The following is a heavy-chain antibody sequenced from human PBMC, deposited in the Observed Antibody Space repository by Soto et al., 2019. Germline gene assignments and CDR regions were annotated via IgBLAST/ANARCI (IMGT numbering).Heavy chain of an antibody. D-gene: IGHD3-22*01. J-gene: IGHJ4*02. V-gene: IGHV2-5*02. Sequence: QITLKESGPTLVKPTQTLTLTCTFSGFSLSTTGVSVGWIRQPPGKALEWLALIYWDDDKRYSPSLRSRLTITKDTSNNQVVLTMTNLDPVDTATYYCAYSNYYDGSRVDWGQGTLVTVSS. CDR1: GFSLSTTGVS. CDR2: IYWDDDK. CDR3: AYSNYYDGSRVD.